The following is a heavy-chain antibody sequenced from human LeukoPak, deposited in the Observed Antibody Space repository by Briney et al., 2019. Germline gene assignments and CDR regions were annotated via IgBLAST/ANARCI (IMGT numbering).Heavy chain of an antibody. Sequence: SETLSLTCTVSGGSISGSYWTWIRQPPGKGLEWIGYIYYSGSTNYNPSLKSRVTMSVDTSKNQFSLKLTSVTAADSAVYYCARQPNSGDYFFDYWGQGTLVTVFS. J-gene: IGHJ4*02. CDR3: ARQPNSGDYFFDY. D-gene: IGHD2-21*01. V-gene: IGHV4-59*08. CDR2: IYYSGST. CDR1: GGSISGSY.